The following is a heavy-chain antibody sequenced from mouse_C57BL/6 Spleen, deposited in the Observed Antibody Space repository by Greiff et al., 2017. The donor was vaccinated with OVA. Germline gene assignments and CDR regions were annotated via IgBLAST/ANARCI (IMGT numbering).Heavy chain of an antibody. CDR1: GYTFTDYE. D-gene: IGHD2-12*01. CDR2: IDPETGGT. CDR3: TRKGIYYSYDANTSDY. Sequence: QVQLQQSGAELVRPGASVTLSCKASGYTFTDYEMHWVKQTPVHGLEWIGAIDPETGGTAYNQKFKGKAILTADKSSSTAYMELRSLTSEDSAVYYCTRKGIYYSYDANTSDYWGQGTTLTLSS. J-gene: IGHJ2*01. V-gene: IGHV1-15*01.